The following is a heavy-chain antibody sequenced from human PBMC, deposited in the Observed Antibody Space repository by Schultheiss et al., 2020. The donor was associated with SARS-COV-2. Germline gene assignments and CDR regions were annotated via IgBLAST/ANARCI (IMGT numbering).Heavy chain of an antibody. CDR3: ARGGYSAPVDY. D-gene: IGHD5-18*01. CDR2: IYYSGST. V-gene: IGHV4-59*12. J-gene: IGHJ4*02. CDR1: GGSISSYY. Sequence: SETLSLTCTVSGGSISSYYWSWIRQPPGKGLEWIGYIYYSGSTYYNPSLKSRITISVDTSNNQFSLKMRSVTAADTAVYYCARGGYSAPVDYWGQGALVTVSS.